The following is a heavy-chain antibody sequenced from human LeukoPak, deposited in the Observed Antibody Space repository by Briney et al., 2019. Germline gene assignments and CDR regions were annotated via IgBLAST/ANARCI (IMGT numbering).Heavy chain of an antibody. CDR3: ARNSGHEIDIDC. CDR1: GFTFSSYE. CDR2: ISSSGSTI. J-gene: IGHJ4*02. V-gene: IGHV3-48*03. Sequence: GGSLRLSCAASGFTFSSYEMNWVRQAPGKGLEWVSYISSSGSTIYYADSVKGRFTISRDNAKISLYLQMNSLRAEDTAVYYCARNSGHEIDIDCWGQGTLVTVSS. D-gene: IGHD5-12*01.